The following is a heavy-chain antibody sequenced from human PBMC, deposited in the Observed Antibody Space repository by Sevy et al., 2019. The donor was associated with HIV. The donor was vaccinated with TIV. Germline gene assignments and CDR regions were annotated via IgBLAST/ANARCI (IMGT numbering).Heavy chain of an antibody. J-gene: IGHJ4*02. V-gene: IGHV1-18*04. CDR3: AKDRGYCSVGNCYSDS. D-gene: IGHD2-15*01. CDR1: GYTFTNYG. CDR2: ISAYNGNT. Sequence: ASVKVSCKASGYTFTNYGISWARQAPGQGLEWMGWISAYNGNTNYAQSLQGRVTMTTDTSTNTAYMELRSLRSDDTAVYFCAKDRGYCSVGNCYSDSWGQGTLVTVSS.